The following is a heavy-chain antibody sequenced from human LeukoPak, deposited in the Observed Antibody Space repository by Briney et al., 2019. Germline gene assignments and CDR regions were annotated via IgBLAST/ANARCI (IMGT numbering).Heavy chain of an antibody. D-gene: IGHD6-19*01. CDR1: GFTFNTYA. CDR2: INHSGST. J-gene: IGHJ4*02. V-gene: IGHV4-34*01. CDR3: ARGRYSSGWFDY. Sequence: PGGSLRLSCAASGFTFNTYAMSWIRQPPGKGLEWIGEINHSGSTNYNPSLKSRVTISVDTSKNQFSLKLSSVTAADTAVYYCARGRYSSGWFDYWGQGTLVTVSS.